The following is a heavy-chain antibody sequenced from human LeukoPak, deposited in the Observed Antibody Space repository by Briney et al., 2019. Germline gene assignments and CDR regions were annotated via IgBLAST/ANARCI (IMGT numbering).Heavy chain of an antibody. D-gene: IGHD6-13*01. CDR2: IYQDGREK. V-gene: IGHV3-7*01. J-gene: IGHJ4*02. Sequence: PGGSLRLSCVASGLTFSTYLMTWVRQAPGKGLEWVANIYQDGREKYYVDSVKGRFTISRDNAKNSLYLQMNSLRAEDTAVYYCASERPSSSWYDYWGQGTLVTVSS. CDR1: GLTFSTYL. CDR3: ASERPSSSWYDY.